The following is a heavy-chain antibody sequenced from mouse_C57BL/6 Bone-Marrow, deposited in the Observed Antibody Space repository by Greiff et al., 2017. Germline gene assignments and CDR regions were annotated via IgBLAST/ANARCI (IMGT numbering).Heavy chain of an antibody. CDR1: GYSITSGYY. CDR2: ISYDGSN. CDR3: ARESVLGFDY. Sequence: EVQLQESGPGLVKPSPSLSLTCSVTGYSITSGYYWNWIRQFPGNKLEWMGYISYDGSNNYNPSLKNRISITRDTSKNQFFLKLNSVTTEDTATYYCARESVLGFDYWGQGTTLTVSS. J-gene: IGHJ2*01. V-gene: IGHV3-6*01.